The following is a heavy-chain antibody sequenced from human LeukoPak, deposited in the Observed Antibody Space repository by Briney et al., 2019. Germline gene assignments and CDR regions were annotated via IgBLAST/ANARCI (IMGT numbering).Heavy chain of an antibody. V-gene: IGHV4-34*01. CDR1: GGSFSGYY. CDR2: INHRGST. Sequence: ASETLSLTCAVYGGSFSGYYWSWIRQPPGKGLEWIGEINHRGSTNYNPSLKSRLTISVDTSKNQFSLKLSSVTAADTAVHHCTRVSAVATLGYWGQGTLVTVSS. D-gene: IGHD6-19*01. J-gene: IGHJ4*02. CDR3: TRVSAVATLGY.